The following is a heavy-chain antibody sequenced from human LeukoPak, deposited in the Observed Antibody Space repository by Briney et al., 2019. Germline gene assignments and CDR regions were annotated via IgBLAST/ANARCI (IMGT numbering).Heavy chain of an antibody. Sequence: SETLSLTCTVSGGSISSGSYYWSWIRQPPGKGLEWIGYIYDSGSTNYNSSLKSRVTISVDTSKNQFSLKLSSVTAADTAVYYCACLTTADAFDIRGQGTMVTVSS. J-gene: IGHJ3*02. CDR1: GGSISSGSYY. CDR2: IYDSGST. D-gene: IGHD3-22*01. V-gene: IGHV4-61*01. CDR3: ACLTTADAFDI.